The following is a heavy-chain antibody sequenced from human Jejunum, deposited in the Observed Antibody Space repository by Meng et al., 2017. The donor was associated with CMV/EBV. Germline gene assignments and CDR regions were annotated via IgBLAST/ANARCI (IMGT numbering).Heavy chain of an antibody. V-gene: IGHV4-61*03. CDR1: GGSVSSGSYD. CDR3: ARGTWAAAPSDY. CDR2: IYYTGNT. J-gene: IGHJ4*02. Sequence: TVAGGSVSSGSYDWSWIRQPPGKGLEFIGYIYYTGNTNYNPSLMSRVTISLDTSKSHFSLKLSSVTAADTAVYYCARGTWAAAPSDYWGQGILVTVSS. D-gene: IGHD1-1*01.